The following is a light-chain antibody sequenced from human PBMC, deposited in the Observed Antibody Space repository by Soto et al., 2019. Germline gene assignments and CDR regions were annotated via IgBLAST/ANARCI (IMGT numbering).Light chain of an antibody. CDR2: KAS. V-gene: IGKV1-5*03. CDR1: QNIGDG. Sequence: DIQMTQSPSTLSASVGDRVTITCRASQNIGDGLAWYQQKPGKAPNLVIFKASTLEGGVPSRFSGSGSGTEFTLTISSLQPDDFATYYCQQYNSYRWTFGQGTKVEIK. CDR3: QQYNSYRWT. J-gene: IGKJ1*01.